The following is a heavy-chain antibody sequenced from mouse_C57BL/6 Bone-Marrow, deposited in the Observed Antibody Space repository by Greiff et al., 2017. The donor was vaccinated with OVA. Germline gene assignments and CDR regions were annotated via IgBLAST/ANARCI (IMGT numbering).Heavy chain of an antibody. J-gene: IGHJ3*01. CDR1: GFTFSSYT. V-gene: IGHV5-9*01. CDR3: ARDYGNGLSFAY. D-gene: IGHD2-1*01. CDR2: ISGGGGNT. Sequence: EVQLQESGGGLVKPGGSLKLSCAASGFTFSSYTMSWVRQTPEKRLEWVATISGGGGNTYYPDSVKGRFTISRDNAKNTLYLQMSSLRSEDTALYYCARDYGNGLSFAYWGQGTLVTVSA.